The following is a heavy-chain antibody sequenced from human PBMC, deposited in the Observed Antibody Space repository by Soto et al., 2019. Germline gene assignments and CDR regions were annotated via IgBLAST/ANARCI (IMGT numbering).Heavy chain of an antibody. V-gene: IGHV4-38-2*01. CDR3: ARGRKYLLRNANYNWFDP. CDR2: IYHSGTT. D-gene: IGHD1-1*01. CDR1: GDSISRGYH. J-gene: IGHJ5*02. Sequence: PSETLSLTCAVSGDSISRGYHWAWIRQPPGKGLEWVASIYHSGTTYYNPSLTSRVTISVDTSKNQFSLELTSVTAADTAVYYCARGRKYLLRNANYNWFDPWCQGTLVTVAS.